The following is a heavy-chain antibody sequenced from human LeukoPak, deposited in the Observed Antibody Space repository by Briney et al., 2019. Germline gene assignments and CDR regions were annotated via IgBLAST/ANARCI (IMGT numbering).Heavy chain of an antibody. V-gene: IGHV3-48*01. CDR3: ARAGDCSSSTCYNYYYMDV. J-gene: IGHJ6*03. CDR2: TTGRSSSI. CDR1: GSTFDRSG. Sequence: QPGGSLRLSCVASGSTFDRSGMIWVRQAPGKGLEWVSYTTGRSSSIYYADSVKGRFTISRDNAKNSLYLQMNSLRAEDTAVYFCARAGDCSSSTCYNYYYMDVWGIGTTVTVSS. D-gene: IGHD2-2*01.